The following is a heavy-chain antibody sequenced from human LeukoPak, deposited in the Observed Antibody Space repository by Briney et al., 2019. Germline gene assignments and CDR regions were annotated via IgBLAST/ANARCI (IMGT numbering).Heavy chain of an antibody. J-gene: IGHJ5*02. V-gene: IGHV4-39*01. CDR1: GGSISGSSYY. CDR3: ASTATGYSSSWYSNWFDP. D-gene: IGHD6-13*01. Sequence: SETLSLTCTVSGGSISGSSYYWGWIRQPPGKGLEWIGSIYYSGSTYYNPSLKSRVTISVDTPKNQFSLKLSSVTAADTAVYYCASTATGYSSSWYSNWFDPWGQGTLVTVSS. CDR2: IYYSGST.